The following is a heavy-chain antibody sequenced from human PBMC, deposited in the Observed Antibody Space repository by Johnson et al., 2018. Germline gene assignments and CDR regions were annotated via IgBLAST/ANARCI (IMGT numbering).Heavy chain of an antibody. D-gene: IGHD3-16*01. Sequence: QVQLQESGPGLVKPSETLSLKCTVSGGSISSDYWSWIRQPPGKGLEWIGYIYYAGSATYNPSLRSRVTISVDTSKNQFSLRLSSVTAADTAVYYCARDLFIVWERYAMDVWGQGTTVTVSS. CDR1: GGSISSDY. CDR2: IYYAGSA. J-gene: IGHJ6*02. V-gene: IGHV4-59*01. CDR3: ARDLFIVWERYAMDV.